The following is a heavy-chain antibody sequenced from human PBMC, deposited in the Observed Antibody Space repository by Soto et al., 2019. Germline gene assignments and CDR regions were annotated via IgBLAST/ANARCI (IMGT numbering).Heavy chain of an antibody. CDR3: ARRKERSGPHYFDY. D-gene: IGHD6-25*01. CDR2: MNPYNGNT. Sequence: ASVKVSCKASGYTFTTYDIHWVRQVTGQGLEWMGWMNPYNGNTGSTQKFQGRVTMTRNTSISTVYMELTSLRSEDTAVYYCARRKERSGPHYFDYWGQGRLVTVSS. J-gene: IGHJ4*02. V-gene: IGHV1-8*01. CDR1: GYTFTTYD.